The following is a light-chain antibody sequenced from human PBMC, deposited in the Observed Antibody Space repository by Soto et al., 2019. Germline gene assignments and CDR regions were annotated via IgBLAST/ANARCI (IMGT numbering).Light chain of an antibody. V-gene: IGKV3-20*01. CDR3: QQYGSSPRK. J-gene: IGKJ1*01. CDR1: QSVSSSY. Sequence: EIVLTQSPGTLSLSPGERATLSCRASQSVSSSYLAWYQQKPGQAPRLLIYGASSRATGIPDRFSGSGSGTDLTLPISRLETEVVEVYYCQQYGSSPRKFARGPKV. CDR2: GAS.